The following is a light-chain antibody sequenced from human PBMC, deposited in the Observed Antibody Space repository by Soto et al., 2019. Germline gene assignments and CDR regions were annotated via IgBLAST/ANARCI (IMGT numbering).Light chain of an antibody. J-gene: IGKJ2*01. CDR2: KAS. V-gene: IGKV1-5*03. CDR1: ASISSW. CDR3: QQYNSYQYT. Sequence: DIQMTQSPSTLSASVGDRVTITCRASASISSWLAWYQQKPGKAPKLLIYKASSLESGVPSRFSGSGSGTEFTLTISSLQPDYFATYYCQQYNSYQYTFGQGTKLEIK.